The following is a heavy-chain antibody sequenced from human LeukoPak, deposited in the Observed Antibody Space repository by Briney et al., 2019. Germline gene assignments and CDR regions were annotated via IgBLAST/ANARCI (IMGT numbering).Heavy chain of an antibody. CDR1: GFTFSSYS. V-gene: IGHV3-21*01. CDR3: ARDSLELLVDY. J-gene: IGHJ4*02. D-gene: IGHD1-26*01. Sequence: PGGSLRLSCAASGFTFSSYSMNWVRQAPGKGLEWVSSISSSSSYIYYADSVKGRFIISRDNAKISLYLQMNSLRAEDTAVYYCARDSLELLVDYWGQGTLVTVSS. CDR2: ISSSSSYI.